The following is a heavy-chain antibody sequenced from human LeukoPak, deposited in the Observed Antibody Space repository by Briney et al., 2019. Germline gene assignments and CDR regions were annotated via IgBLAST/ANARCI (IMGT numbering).Heavy chain of an antibody. CDR2: ISYSGRT. Sequence: SETLSLTCTVSDGSISSNSYYWGWIRQPPGKGLEWIGSISYSGRTYYNPSLESRVTISVDASKNQFSLELNSVTAADTAVYYCARDPGAIDYWGQGTLVTVSS. J-gene: IGHJ4*02. CDR3: ARDPGAIDY. CDR1: DGSISSNSYY. D-gene: IGHD1-26*01. V-gene: IGHV4-39*02.